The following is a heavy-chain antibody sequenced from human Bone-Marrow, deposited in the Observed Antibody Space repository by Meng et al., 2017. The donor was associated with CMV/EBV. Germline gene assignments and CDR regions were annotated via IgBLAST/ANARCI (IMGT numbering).Heavy chain of an antibody. CDR3: AGVARPTLFYDFWSGYYGGGYYYGMDV. D-gene: IGHD3-3*01. Sequence: ASVKVSCKASGYTFTSYYMHWVRQATGQGLEWMGWMNPNSGNTGYAQKFQGRVTMTRNTSISTAYMELSSLRSEDTAVYYCAGVARPTLFYDFWSGYYGGGYYYGMDVWGQGTTVTVSS. CDR2: MNPNSGNT. V-gene: IGHV1-8*02. J-gene: IGHJ6*02. CDR1: GYTFTSYY.